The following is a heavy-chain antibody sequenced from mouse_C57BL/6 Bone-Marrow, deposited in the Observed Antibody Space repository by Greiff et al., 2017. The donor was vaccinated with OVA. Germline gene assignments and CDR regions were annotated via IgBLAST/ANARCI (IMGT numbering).Heavy chain of an antibody. Sequence: QVQLKQPGAELVRPGSSVKLSCKASGYTFTSYWMHWVKQRPIQGLEWIGNIDPSDSETHYNQKFKDKATLTVDKSSSTAYMQLSSLTSEDSAVYYCARGGLLWTSYYFDYWGQGTTLTVSS. CDR1: GYTFTSYW. J-gene: IGHJ2*01. V-gene: IGHV1-52*01. D-gene: IGHD2-1*01. CDR2: IDPSDSET. CDR3: ARGGLLWTSYYFDY.